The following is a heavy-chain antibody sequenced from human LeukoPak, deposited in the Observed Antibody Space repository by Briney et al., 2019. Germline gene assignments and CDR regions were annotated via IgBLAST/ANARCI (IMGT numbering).Heavy chain of an antibody. V-gene: IGHV2-70*17. CDR3: ARVREGLRNSFDI. Sequence: SGPTLVNPTQTLTLTCTFSGFSLSTSGVCVSWIRQPPGKALEWLARIDWDDDKFYSTSLKTRLTISKDTSKNQVVLTMTNMDPLDTATYYCARVREGLRNSFDIWGQGTTVTVSS. CDR2: IDWDDDK. J-gene: IGHJ3*02. CDR1: GFSLSTSGVC. D-gene: IGHD1-26*01.